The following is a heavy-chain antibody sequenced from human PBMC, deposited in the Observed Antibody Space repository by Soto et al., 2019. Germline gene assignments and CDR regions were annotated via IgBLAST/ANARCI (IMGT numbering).Heavy chain of an antibody. CDR3: ARDHSRVGATPYAFQI. D-gene: IGHD1-26*01. J-gene: IGHJ3*02. CDR1: GYTFTGYY. Sequence: GASVKVSCKASGYTFTGYYMHWVRQAPGQGLEWMGWINPNSGGTNYAQKFQGRVTMTRDTSISTAYMELSRLRSDDTAVYYCARDHSRVGATPYAFQIWRRVTMVTVSS. V-gene: IGHV1-2*02. CDR2: INPNSGGT.